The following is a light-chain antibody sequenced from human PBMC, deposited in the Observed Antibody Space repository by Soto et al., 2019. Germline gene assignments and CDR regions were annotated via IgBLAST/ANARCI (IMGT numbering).Light chain of an antibody. J-gene: IGKJ5*01. Sequence: EIVLTQSPATLSLSPGERATLSCRASQSVSNYLAWYQQKPGQAPRLLIYDASNRATGIPARFSGSGSGTDLTLTISSLEPEDFAVYYCQQRRYWPPITFGQGTRLELK. CDR3: QQRRYWPPIT. V-gene: IGKV3-11*01. CDR2: DAS. CDR1: QSVSNY.